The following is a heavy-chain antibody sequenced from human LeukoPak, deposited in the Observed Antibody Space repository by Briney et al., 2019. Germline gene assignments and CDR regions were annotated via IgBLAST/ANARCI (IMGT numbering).Heavy chain of an antibody. J-gene: IGHJ4*01. CDR2: MNKDGSEK. Sequence: PGGSLRLSCAASGFILSNHWMTWVRQAPGKGPEWVANMNKDGSEKYYVDSVKGRFTISRDNAKNSLFLQMNSLRADDTAVYYCAKHGDYCFDYWGQGTLVTVSS. V-gene: IGHV3-7*03. CDR3: AKHGDYCFDY. D-gene: IGHD4-17*01. CDR1: GFILSNHW.